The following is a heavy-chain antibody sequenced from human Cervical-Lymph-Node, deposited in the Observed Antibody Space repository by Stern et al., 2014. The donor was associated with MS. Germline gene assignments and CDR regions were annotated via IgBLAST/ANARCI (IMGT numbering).Heavy chain of an antibody. J-gene: IGHJ3*02. V-gene: IGHV5-51*03. D-gene: IGHD5-18*01. CDR1: GYSFTSYW. CDR2: IYRCDPDA. CDR3: ARIQLYAFDI. Sequence: EVQLVESGAEVKKPGESLKISCKGSGYSFTSYWVGWVRQMPGKGLEWMGIIYRCDPDARSSPTFQGQVPSSADKSNSTAYQQWGSLKASGTAMYYCARIQLYAFDIWGQGTMVTVSS.